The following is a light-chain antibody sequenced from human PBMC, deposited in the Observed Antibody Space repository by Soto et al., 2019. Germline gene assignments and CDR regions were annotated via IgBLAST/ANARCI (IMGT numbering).Light chain of an antibody. Sequence: EIVLTQSPDTLSLSPGERATLSCRASQSVSSSYLAWYQQKPGQAPRLLIYGASSRATGIPDRFSGSGSGTDFTLTISRLEPEDFAVYYCQQYGRSPRYTFGQGTKLEIK. J-gene: IGKJ2*01. CDR3: QQYGRSPRYT. CDR2: GAS. CDR1: QSVSSSY. V-gene: IGKV3-20*01.